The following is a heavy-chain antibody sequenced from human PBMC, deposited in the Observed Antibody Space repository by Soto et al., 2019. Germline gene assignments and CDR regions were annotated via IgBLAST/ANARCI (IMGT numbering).Heavy chain of an antibody. V-gene: IGHV1-69*12. CDR3: ASVAAKYYYYGMEV. CDR2: IIPIFGTA. CDR1: GGTFSSYA. Sequence: QVQLVQSGAEVKKPGSSVKVSCKASGGTFSSYAINWVRQAPGQGLEWMGGIIPIFGTADYAQKFQGRVTITAAQSATTSYMRLSSLRSADTAVYYCASVAAKYYYYGMEVWGQGTTVTVSS. D-gene: IGHD1-26*01. J-gene: IGHJ6*02.